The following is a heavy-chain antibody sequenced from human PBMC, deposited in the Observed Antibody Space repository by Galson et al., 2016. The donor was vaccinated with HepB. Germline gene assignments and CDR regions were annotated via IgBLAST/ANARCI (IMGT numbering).Heavy chain of an antibody. J-gene: IGHJ4*02. CDR2: IDPSDSEI. V-gene: IGHV5-51*01. CDR3: AAARPPGLVLVY. CDR1: GHSIASYW. Sequence: QSGAEVKKPGESLKLSCKASGHSIASYWIGWVRQLPGKGLECMGIIDPSDSEIRSMPSFRGHVTISADKSTNTAYLQWSSLKASDTAVYYCAAARPPGLVLVYWGLGTRGTVSS. D-gene: IGHD2-8*02.